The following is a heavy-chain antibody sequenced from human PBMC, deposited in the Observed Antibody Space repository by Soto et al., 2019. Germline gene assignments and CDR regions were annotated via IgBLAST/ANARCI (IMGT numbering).Heavy chain of an antibody. Sequence: PGESLKISCKGSGYTFTNYWIGWVRQMPGKGLEWVGIIYPGDSDTRYSPSFQGQVTISADNSITTAYLQWRSLEASDTAMYYCARHRGDPSIAAAGSSWGQGTLVTVSS. J-gene: IGHJ4*02. CDR3: ARHRGDPSIAAAGSS. CDR2: IYPGDSDT. CDR1: GYTFTNYW. V-gene: IGHV5-51*01. D-gene: IGHD6-13*01.